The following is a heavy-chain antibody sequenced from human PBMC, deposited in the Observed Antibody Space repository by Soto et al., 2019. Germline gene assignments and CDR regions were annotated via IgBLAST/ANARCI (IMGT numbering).Heavy chain of an antibody. CDR3: ARGVGYCSGGSCYFSSNYGIDV. CDR1: GYTFTSYG. V-gene: IGHV1-18*01. Sequence: ASVKVSCKASGYTFTSYGISWVRQAPGQGLEWMGWISAYNGNTNYAQKLQGRVTMTTDTSTSTAYMELRSLRSDDTAVYYCARGVGYCSGGSCYFSSNYGIDVWGQGTTVTVSS. D-gene: IGHD2-15*01. CDR2: ISAYNGNT. J-gene: IGHJ6*02.